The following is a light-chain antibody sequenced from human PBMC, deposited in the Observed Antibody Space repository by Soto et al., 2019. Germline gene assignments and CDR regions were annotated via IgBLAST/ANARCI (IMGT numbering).Light chain of an antibody. CDR3: TSYTNTSLLRTV. V-gene: IGLV2-14*01. CDR2: EVT. Sequence: LTQPASVSGSPGQSITISCTGSSGDVGGYGYVSWYQQHPGKAPKLIIYEVTKRPSGVSNRFSGSKSGNTASLTISGLQSDDEADYYCTSYTNTSLLRTVFGTGTKVTVL. CDR1: SGDVGGYGY. J-gene: IGLJ1*01.